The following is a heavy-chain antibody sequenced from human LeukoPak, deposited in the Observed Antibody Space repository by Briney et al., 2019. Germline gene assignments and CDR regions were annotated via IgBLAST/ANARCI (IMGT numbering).Heavy chain of an antibody. Sequence: ASVKVSCKASGYTFTSYGICWVRQAPGQGLEWMGWISAYNGNTNYAQKLQGRVTMTTDTSTRTAYMELRSLRSDDTAVYYCARVATFGGVIANWFDPWGQGTLVTVSS. CDR3: ARVATFGGVIANWFDP. V-gene: IGHV1-18*01. CDR1: GYTFTSYG. J-gene: IGHJ5*02. CDR2: ISAYNGNT. D-gene: IGHD3-16*02.